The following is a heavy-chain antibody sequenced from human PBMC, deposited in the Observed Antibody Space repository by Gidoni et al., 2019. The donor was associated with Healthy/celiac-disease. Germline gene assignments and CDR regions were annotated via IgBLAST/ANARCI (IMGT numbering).Heavy chain of an antibody. D-gene: IGHD1-26*01. V-gene: IGHV3-21*01. Sequence: EVQLVESGGGLVKPGGSMRLSCAASGFNFSSYSMHCVRHAPGKGREWVSSISSRSSYIYYADSVKGRFNISRHNAKSSLFLQMNILRAEDTAVYYCASVLFAGATDAFDIWCQGTIVTVSS. CDR2: ISSRSSYI. CDR3: ASVLFAGATDAFDI. CDR1: GFNFSSYS. J-gene: IGHJ3*02.